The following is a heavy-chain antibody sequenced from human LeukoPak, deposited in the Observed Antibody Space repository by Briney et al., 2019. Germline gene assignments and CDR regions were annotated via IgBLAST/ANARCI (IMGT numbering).Heavy chain of an antibody. J-gene: IGHJ4*02. V-gene: IGHV1-3*01. CDR1: GYSFTSYA. D-gene: IGHD6-6*01. Sequence: ASVKVSCKASGYSFTSYAMHWVRQAPGQGLEWVGWINADNGDTKYSQKFQGRVTITRDTSASTAYMEVSSLRSEDTAVYYCARDVSSSSDYWGQGTLVTVS. CDR2: INADNGDT. CDR3: ARDVSSSSDY.